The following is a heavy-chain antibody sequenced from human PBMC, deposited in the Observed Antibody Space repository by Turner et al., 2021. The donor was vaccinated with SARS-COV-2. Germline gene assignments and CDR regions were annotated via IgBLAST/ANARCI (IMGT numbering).Heavy chain of an antibody. J-gene: IGHJ3*02. CDR3: AREDLYDSSGYYYSGAFDI. CDR2: IWFDGNNK. V-gene: IGHV3-33*01. D-gene: IGHD3-22*01. CDR1: VFTLSSYG. Sequence: QVQLVESGGVVVQPVRSLRLPSAVSVFTLSSYGMHWVRQAPGKGLEWVAVIWFDGNNKYYAGSVKGRFTISRDNSKNTLYLQMNSLRAEDTAVYYCAREDLYDSSGYYYSGAFDIWGQGTMVTVSS.